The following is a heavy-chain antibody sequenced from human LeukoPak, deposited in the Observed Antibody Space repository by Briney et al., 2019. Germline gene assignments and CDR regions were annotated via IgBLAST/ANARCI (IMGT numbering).Heavy chain of an antibody. J-gene: IGHJ4*02. V-gene: IGHV1-24*01. D-gene: IGHD5-18*01. CDR3: ATGYTYDYSLY. CDR2: FDPEDGAR. Sequence: ASVKVSCKVSGDTVTGFSIHWVRQAPGHGLKWMGGFDPEDGARIFAQKFQGRVTMTEDTSTDTAYMDLSSLRSEDTAVYYCATGYTYDYSLYWGQGTLVTVSS. CDR1: GDTVTGFS.